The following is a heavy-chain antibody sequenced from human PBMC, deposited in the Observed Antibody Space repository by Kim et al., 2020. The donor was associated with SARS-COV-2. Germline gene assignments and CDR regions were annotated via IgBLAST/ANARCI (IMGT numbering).Heavy chain of an antibody. CDR1: GFVFRDYN. Sequence: GGSLRLSCVASGFVFRDYNMNWVRQAPGKGLEWLAYISVGEIDEAANVNGRLTGSRDNAKNASKLTMNIPIEGDTGEYIGASYCVTDVDFGGMGTLVT. V-gene: IGHV3-21*05. D-gene: IGHD2-21*01. J-gene: IGHJ4*02. CDR3: ASYCVTDVDF. CDR2: ISVGEI.